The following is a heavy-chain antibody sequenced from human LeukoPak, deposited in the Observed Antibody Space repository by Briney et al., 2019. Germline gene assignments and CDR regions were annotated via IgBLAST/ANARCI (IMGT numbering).Heavy chain of an antibody. D-gene: IGHD5-12*01. CDR1: GYTFTDSY. V-gene: IGHV1-2*02. CDR2: INPNNGRS. CDR3: ARDNSHTGYDFFDF. Sequence: GASVKVSCKTSGYTFTDSYIHWVRQGPGQGLEWMGWINPNNGRSHYAQKFQGRVTMTWDSSITTAYLELISLRPDDIAVYFCARDNSHTGYDFFDFWGQGTLVTVSS. J-gene: IGHJ4*01.